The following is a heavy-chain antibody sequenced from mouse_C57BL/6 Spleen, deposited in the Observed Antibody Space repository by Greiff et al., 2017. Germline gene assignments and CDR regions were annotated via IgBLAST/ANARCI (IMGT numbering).Heavy chain of an antibody. J-gene: IGHJ2*01. V-gene: IGHV1-15*01. Sequence: VQLQQSGAELVRPGASVTLSCKASGYTFTDYEMHWVKQTPVHGLEWIGAIDPETGGTAYNQKFKGKAILTADKSSSTAYMELRSLTSEDSAVYYCTRSPITTVVARDFDYWGQGTTLTVSS. D-gene: IGHD1-1*01. CDR2: IDPETGGT. CDR3: TRSPITTVVARDFDY. CDR1: GYTFTDYE.